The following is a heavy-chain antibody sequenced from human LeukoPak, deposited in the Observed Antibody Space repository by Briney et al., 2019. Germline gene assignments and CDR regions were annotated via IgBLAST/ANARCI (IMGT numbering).Heavy chain of an antibody. J-gene: IGHJ3*02. CDR3: ARDGVADAFDI. V-gene: IGHV3-33*01. CDR1: GFTFSSYG. D-gene: IGHD3-3*01. CDR2: IWYDGSNK. Sequence: GRSLRLSCAASGFTFSSYGMHWVRQAPGKGLEWVAVIWYDGSNKYYADSVKGRFTISRDNSKNTLYLQMNSLRAEDTAVYYCARDGVADAFDIWGQGTMVTVSS.